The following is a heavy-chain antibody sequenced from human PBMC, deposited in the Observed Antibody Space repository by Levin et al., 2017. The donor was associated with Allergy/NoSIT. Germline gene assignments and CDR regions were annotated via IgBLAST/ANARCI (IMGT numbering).Heavy chain of an antibody. CDR1: GGSISSSSYY. Sequence: SETLSLTCTVSGGSISSSSYYWGWIRQPPGTGLEWIGSIYYSGSTYYNPSLKSRVTISVDTSKNQFSLKLSSVTAADTAVYYCARLFLGYCSGGSCPRPFDIWGQGTMVTVSS. CDR2: IYYSGST. D-gene: IGHD2-15*01. V-gene: IGHV4-39*01. J-gene: IGHJ3*02. CDR3: ARLFLGYCSGGSCPRPFDI.